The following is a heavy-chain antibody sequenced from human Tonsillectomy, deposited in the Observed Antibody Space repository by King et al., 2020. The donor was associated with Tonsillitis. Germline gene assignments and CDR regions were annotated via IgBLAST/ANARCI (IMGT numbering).Heavy chain of an antibody. D-gene: IGHD3-16*02. J-gene: IGHJ4*02. CDR1: GGSITSNNW. Sequence: QVHLQESGPGLVKPSGTLSLTCAVSGGSITSNNWWTWVRQPPGKGLEWIREIYHTGSTNYNPSLKSRVSISVDKSKIEFSLKLSSVTAADTAVYYCARVREYVWGSYRHYFDSWGQGTLVTVSS. CDR2: IYHTGST. CDR3: ARVREYVWGSYRHYFDS. V-gene: IGHV4-4*02.